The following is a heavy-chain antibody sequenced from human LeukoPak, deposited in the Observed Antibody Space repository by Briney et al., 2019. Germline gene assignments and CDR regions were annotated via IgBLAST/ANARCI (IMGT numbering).Heavy chain of an antibody. CDR3: AKRCCVGDYGAYDC. Sequence: PGGSLRLSCAASGFTFSDFYMSWIRQAPGKGLEWVSYISSSGNTKYYADSVKGRFTISRDNSKNTLYLQMNSLRAEDTAVYYCAKRCCVGDYGAYDCWGQGTLVSVSS. CDR2: ISSSGNTK. V-gene: IGHV3-11*01. D-gene: IGHD4-17*01. CDR1: GFTFSDFY. J-gene: IGHJ4*02.